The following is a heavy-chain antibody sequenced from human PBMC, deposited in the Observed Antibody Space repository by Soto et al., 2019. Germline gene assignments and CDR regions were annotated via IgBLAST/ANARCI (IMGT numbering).Heavy chain of an antibody. CDR1: GFTFSSYA. CDR3: ARDRGYDFWSGYYRYYYYGMDV. CDR2: ISYDGSNK. V-gene: IGHV3-30-3*01. J-gene: IGHJ6*02. D-gene: IGHD3-3*01. Sequence: AGGSLRLSCAASGFTFSSYAMHWVRQAPGKGLEWVAVISYDGSNKYYADSVKGRFTISRDNSKNTLYLQMNSLRAEDTAVYYCARDRGYDFWSGYYRYYYYGMDVCGQGTTVTVSS.